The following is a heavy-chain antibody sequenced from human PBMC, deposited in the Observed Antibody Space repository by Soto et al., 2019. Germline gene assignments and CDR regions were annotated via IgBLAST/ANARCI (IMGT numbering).Heavy chain of an antibody. J-gene: IGHJ6*03. CDR1: GYTFTSYG. V-gene: IGHV1-18*01. CDR3: ARSGYYDFWSAYSAASREYYMDV. D-gene: IGHD3-3*01. CDR2: ISANNGNT. Sequence: GASVKVSCKASGYTFTSYGISWVRQAPGQGLEWMGWISANNGNTNSAQKLQGRVTLTTDTSTSTAYMELRSLRSDDTAVYYCARSGYYDFWSAYSAASREYYMDVWGKGTTVTVS.